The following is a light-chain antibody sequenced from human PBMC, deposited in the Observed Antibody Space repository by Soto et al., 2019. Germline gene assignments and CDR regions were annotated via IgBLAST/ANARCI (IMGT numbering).Light chain of an antibody. V-gene: IGKV1-39*01. CDR1: QTISTY. CDR2: DAS. CDR3: QQSDSTPYT. J-gene: IGKJ2*01. Sequence: DIQMTQSPSSLSASVGDRVTITCRASQTISTYLNWYQQKPGKAPRLLIYDASSLLSGVPSRFSGSGSGTDFTLTIASLQPEYFSTYYCQQSDSTPYTFDQGTKVEI.